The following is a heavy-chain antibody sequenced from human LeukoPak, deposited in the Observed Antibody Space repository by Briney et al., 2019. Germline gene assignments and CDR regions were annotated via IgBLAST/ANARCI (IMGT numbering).Heavy chain of an antibody. CDR1: GFTFSSFG. V-gene: IGHV3-30*03. D-gene: IGHD3-9*01. CDR3: ARDHLRYFDWLLSGSDY. Sequence: GGSLRLSCAASGFTFSSFGMHWVRQAPGKGLECVAVISYDGSNKYYADSVKGRFTISRDNSKNTLYLQMNSLRAEDTAVYYCARDHLRYFDWLLSGSDYWGQGTLVTVSS. CDR2: ISYDGSNK. J-gene: IGHJ4*02.